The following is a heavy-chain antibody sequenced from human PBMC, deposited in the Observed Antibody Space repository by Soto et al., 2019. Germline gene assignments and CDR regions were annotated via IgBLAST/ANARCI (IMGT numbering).Heavy chain of an antibody. J-gene: IGHJ3*02. D-gene: IGHD3-9*01. CDR3: ARRRHYDILTGYAKATSDAFDI. Sequence: SETLSLTCTVSGGSISSGDYYWSWIRQPPGKGLEWIGDIYYSGSTYYNPSLKSRVTISVDTSKNQFSLKLSSVTAADTAVYYCARRRHYDILTGYAKATSDAFDIWGQGTMVTVSS. CDR2: IYYSGST. V-gene: IGHV4-30-4*01. CDR1: GGSISSGDYY.